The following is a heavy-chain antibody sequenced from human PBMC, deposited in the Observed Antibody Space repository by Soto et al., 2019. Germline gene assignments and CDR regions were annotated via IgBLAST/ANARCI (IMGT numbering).Heavy chain of an antibody. CDR2: ISSPSTTI. V-gene: IGHV3-48*01. CDR3: VKDRDDIGMVDAFDV. CDR1: GFMFSGYS. D-gene: IGHD3-9*01. J-gene: IGHJ3*01. Sequence: GGPLRLACEASGFMFSGYSMNWVRRAPGRGLEWISYISSPSTTIYYAESVKGRFTISRDNAKNSLYLQMNSLRAEDTAVYYCVKDRDDIGMVDAFDVWGQGTMVTVSS.